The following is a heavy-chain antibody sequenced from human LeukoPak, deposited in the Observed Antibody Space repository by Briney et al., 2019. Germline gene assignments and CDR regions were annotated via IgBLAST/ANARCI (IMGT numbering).Heavy chain of an antibody. Sequence: SVKVSCKASGGTFNTYAISWVRQAPGQGLEWMGGILPILGTGNYAQKFQGRVTITADKSTSTAYMELSSLRSEDTAVYYCARDHDLTGTYEYLKYWGQGTLVTVSS. CDR3: ARDHDLTGTYEYLKY. J-gene: IGHJ1*01. D-gene: IGHD7-27*01. V-gene: IGHV1-69*06. CDR1: GGTFNTYA. CDR2: ILPILGTG.